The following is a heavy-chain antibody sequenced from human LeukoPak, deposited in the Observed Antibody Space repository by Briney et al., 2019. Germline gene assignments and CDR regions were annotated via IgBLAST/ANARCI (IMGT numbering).Heavy chain of an antibody. Sequence: GMSLRLSCAASGFTFRSYVMHWVRQAPGKGLEWVAVISYDGSSTIYADSVKGRFTISRDNSQNTVSLQMNSLRSEDTAVYFCARVPVRGVRFVLFGSGYFDFWGQGTLVTVSS. V-gene: IGHV3-30-3*01. CDR1: GFTFRSYV. CDR2: ISYDGSST. J-gene: IGHJ4*02. CDR3: ARVPVRGVRFVLFGSGYFDF. D-gene: IGHD3-10*01.